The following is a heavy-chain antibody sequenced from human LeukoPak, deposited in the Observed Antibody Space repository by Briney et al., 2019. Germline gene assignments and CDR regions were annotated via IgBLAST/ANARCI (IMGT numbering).Heavy chain of an antibody. CDR1: GYDFPSYW. V-gene: IGHV5-51*01. D-gene: IGHD6-13*01. CDR3: ARVGSSSWYDFDY. Sequence: GESLKISCKGSGYDFPSYWIGWVRQTPGKGLEGMGIIDPGNSDTRYSPSFQGQVTMSADRSTSTAYLQWSSLKASDTAIYYCARVGSSSWYDFDYWGQGTLVTVSS. CDR2: IDPGNSDT. J-gene: IGHJ4*02.